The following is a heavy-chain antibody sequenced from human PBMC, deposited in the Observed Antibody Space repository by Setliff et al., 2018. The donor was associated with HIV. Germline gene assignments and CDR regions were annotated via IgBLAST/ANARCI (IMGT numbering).Heavy chain of an antibody. J-gene: IGHJ3*02. CDR2: IYYSGST. CDR3: ARRDYNFSGTFDI. CDR1: GGSISSGGYY. Sequence: SETLSLTCTVSGGSISSGGYYWSWIRQHPGKGLEWIGYIYYSGSTYYNPSLKSRVTISVDTSKNQFSLRLDSVTAADTAVYYCARRDYNFSGTFDIWGQGTMVTVSS. V-gene: IGHV4-31*03. D-gene: IGHD3-3*01.